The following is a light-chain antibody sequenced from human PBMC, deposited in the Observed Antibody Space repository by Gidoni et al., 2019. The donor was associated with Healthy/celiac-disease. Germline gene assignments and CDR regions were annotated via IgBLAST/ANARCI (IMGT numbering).Light chain of an antibody. Sequence: SYELTQPPSVSVSPGQTASITCSGDKLGDTYACWYQQKPGQSPVLVIYQDSKRPSGIPERFSGSNSGNTATLTISGTQAMDEADYYCQAWDSSTANVVVGGGTKLTVL. V-gene: IGLV3-1*01. CDR1: KLGDTY. J-gene: IGLJ2*01. CDR3: QAWDSSTANVV. CDR2: QDS.